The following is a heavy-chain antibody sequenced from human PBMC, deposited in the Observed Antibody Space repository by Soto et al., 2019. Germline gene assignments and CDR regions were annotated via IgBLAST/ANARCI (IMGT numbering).Heavy chain of an antibody. D-gene: IGHD3-22*01. CDR1: GYTFTSYG. Sequence: QVQLVQSGAEVKKPGASVKVSCKASGYTFTSYGITWVRQAPGQGLEWMGWISDYNGNTNYAQKLQGRVTMTTDPSKSTAYMELRSLRSDDTAVYYCARRLGGYYSEGDNFDYWGQGTLVTVSS. J-gene: IGHJ4*02. V-gene: IGHV1-18*01. CDR2: ISDYNGNT. CDR3: ARRLGGYYSEGDNFDY.